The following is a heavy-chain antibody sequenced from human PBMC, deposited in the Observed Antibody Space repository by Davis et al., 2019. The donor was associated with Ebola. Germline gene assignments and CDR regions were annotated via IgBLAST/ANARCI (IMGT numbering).Heavy chain of an antibody. Sequence: PGGSLRLSCAASGFTFSSYSMNWVRQAPGKGLEWVSSISSSSSYIYYEDSVKGRFTISRDNAKNSLYLQMNSLRAEDTALYYCAKGHDFWSGYYPYPFYYYGMDVWGQGTMVTVSS. J-gene: IGHJ6*02. V-gene: IGHV3-21*04. CDR1: GFTFSSYS. D-gene: IGHD3-3*01. CDR2: ISSSSSYI. CDR3: AKGHDFWSGYYPYPFYYYGMDV.